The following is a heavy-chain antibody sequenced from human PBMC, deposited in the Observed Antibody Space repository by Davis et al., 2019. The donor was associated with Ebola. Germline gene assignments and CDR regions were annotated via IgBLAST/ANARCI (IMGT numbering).Heavy chain of an antibody. J-gene: IGHJ6*02. CDR2: MNPNSGNT. CDR1: GYTFTSYD. Sequence: AASVKVSCKASGYTFTSYDINWVRQATGQGLEWMGWMNPNSGNTGYAQKFQGRITMTRNISISTAYMELSSLRSDDTAVYYCAREPDWGLYYYYGMDVWGQGTTVTVSS. CDR3: AREPDWGLYYYYGMDV. D-gene: IGHD7-27*01. V-gene: IGHV1-8*01.